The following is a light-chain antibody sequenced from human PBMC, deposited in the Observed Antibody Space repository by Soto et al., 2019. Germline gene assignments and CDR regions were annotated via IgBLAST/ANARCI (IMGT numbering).Light chain of an antibody. Sequence: DIQLTQSPSFLSASVGDRVTTTCRASQGISTYLAWYQQEPGKAPKLLIYAASTLQSGVPSRFGGSGSGTEFTLTISSLQPEDFATYYCQHLNGYPRTFGQGTKVEIK. CDR1: QGISTY. CDR3: QHLNGYPRT. J-gene: IGKJ1*01. V-gene: IGKV1-9*01. CDR2: AAS.